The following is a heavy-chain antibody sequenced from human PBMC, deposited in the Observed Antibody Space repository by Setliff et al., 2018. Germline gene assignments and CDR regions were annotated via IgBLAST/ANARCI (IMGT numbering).Heavy chain of an antibody. CDR1: GGSISSYY. Sequence: SETLSLTCTVSGGSISSYYWSWIRQPAGKGLEWIGRIYTSGSTNYNPSLKSRVNMSVDTSKKQFSLKLSSVTAADTAVYYCARVSTVTTWPYYYYMDVWGKGTTVTVSS. J-gene: IGHJ6*03. D-gene: IGHD4-4*01. CDR2: IYTSGST. CDR3: ARVSTVTTWPYYYYMDV. V-gene: IGHV4-4*07.